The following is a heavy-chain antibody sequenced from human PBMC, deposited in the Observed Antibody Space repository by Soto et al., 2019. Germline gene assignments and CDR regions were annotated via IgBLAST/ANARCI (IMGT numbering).Heavy chain of an antibody. D-gene: IGHD2-15*01. J-gene: IGHJ4*02. CDR2: INPGDSDT. CDR1: GYSFTSYW. Sequence: GESLKISCDASGYSFTSYWIGWVRQMPGKGLEWMGIINPGDSDTRYSPSFQGQVTFSTDKPINTAYLQWSSLKASDTAMYYCARQRDGGLLDKWGRGTMVTVS. CDR3: ARQRDGGLLDK. V-gene: IGHV5-51*01.